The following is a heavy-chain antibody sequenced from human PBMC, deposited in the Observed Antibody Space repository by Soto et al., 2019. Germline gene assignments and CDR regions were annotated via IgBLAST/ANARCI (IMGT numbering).Heavy chain of an antibody. D-gene: IGHD4-4*01. J-gene: IGHJ4*02. CDR1: GYTFTGYY. V-gene: IGHV1-2*04. CDR3: ARAPKQDPHDYSNYLPFDY. Sequence: ASVKVSCKASGYTFTGYYMHWVRQAPGQGLEWMGWINPNSGGTNYAQKFQGWVTMTRDTSISTAYMELSRLRSDDTAVYYCARAPKQDPHDYSNYLPFDYWGQGTLVTVSS. CDR2: INPNSGGT.